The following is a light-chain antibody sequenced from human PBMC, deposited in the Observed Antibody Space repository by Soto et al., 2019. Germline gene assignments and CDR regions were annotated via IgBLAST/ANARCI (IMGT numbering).Light chain of an antibody. V-gene: IGKV1-8*01. CDR3: QQYYSYPPT. CDR2: AAS. Sequence: AIRMTQSPSSFSASTGDRVTITCRASQGISSYLAWYQQKPGKAPKLLIYAASTLQSGVPSTFSGSGSGTDFTLTISCLQSEYFATYYCQQYYSYPPTVGQGTKLEIK. CDR1: QGISSY. J-gene: IGKJ2*01.